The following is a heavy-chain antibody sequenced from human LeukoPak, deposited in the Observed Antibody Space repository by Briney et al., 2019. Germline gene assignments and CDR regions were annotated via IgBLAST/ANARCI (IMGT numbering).Heavy chain of an antibody. Sequence: GGSLRLSCAGSGFTFSSYWMHWVRQVPGEGLVWVSRINSDGGATSYAGSVRGRFTISRDNAKNTLHLQMNSLRPEDTAVYYCARGSGSTVMDYWGQGTLVTVSS. V-gene: IGHV3-74*01. J-gene: IGHJ4*02. CDR1: GFTFSSYW. D-gene: IGHD5-18*01. CDR3: ARGSGSTVMDY. CDR2: INSDGGAT.